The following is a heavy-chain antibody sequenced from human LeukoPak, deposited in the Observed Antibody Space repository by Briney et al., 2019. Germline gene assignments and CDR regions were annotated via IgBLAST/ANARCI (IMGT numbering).Heavy chain of an antibody. CDR2: VNSDGTGT. D-gene: IGHD5-12*01. V-gene: IGHV3-74*01. Sequence: GGSLRLSCAASGFTFSNYWMHWVRQAPGNGLVWVLRVNSDGTGTTYPDSVEGRFTISRDNAKNTLYLEMNSLRAEDTAIYYCIRTLIVATSPYMDVWGKGTTVTVSS. CDR3: IRTLIVATSPYMDV. J-gene: IGHJ6*03. CDR1: GFTFSNYW.